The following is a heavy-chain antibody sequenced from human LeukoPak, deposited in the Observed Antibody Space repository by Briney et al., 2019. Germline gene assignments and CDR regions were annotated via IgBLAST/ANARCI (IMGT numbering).Heavy chain of an antibody. CDR1: GYTFTGYY. J-gene: IGHJ4*02. CDR2: INPNSGGT. Sequence: ASVKVSCKASGYTFTGYYMHWVRQAPGQGLEWMGWINPNSGGTNYAQKFQGRVTMTRDTSISTAYMELSRLRSDDTAVYYYARAPIAARPAPFDYWGQGTLVTVSS. D-gene: IGHD6-6*01. V-gene: IGHV1-2*02. CDR3: ARAPIAARPAPFDY.